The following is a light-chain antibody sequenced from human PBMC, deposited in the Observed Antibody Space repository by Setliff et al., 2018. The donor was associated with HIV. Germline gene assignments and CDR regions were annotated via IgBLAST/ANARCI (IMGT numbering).Light chain of an antibody. V-gene: IGLV2-14*01. Sequence: QSAMAQPASVSGSPGQSITISCTGTSRDVSSSNYVSWNPHHPGKAPRLIIYEVSERHSAVSNRLSGYKSGNTASLTISGLQPEDEADYYCCSYTTSSTFVFGGVTKVTVL. CDR1: SRDVSSSNY. CDR3: CSYTTSSTFV. CDR2: EVS. J-gene: IGLJ3*02.